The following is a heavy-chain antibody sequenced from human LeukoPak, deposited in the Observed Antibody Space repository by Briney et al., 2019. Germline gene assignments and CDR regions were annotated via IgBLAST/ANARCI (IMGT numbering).Heavy chain of an antibody. CDR2: IKRTTDGGPT. J-gene: IGHJ4*02. CDR3: TTYEGVN. CDR1: GFTFSNAL. V-gene: IGHV3-15*01. Sequence: NPGGSLRLSCAASGFTFSNALMSWVRQAPGKGLEWVGRIKRTTDGGPTDYAAPVKGRFTISRDDSKNTLYLQMNSLKTEDTAVYYCTTYEGVNWGQGTLVTVSS. D-gene: IGHD2-21*01.